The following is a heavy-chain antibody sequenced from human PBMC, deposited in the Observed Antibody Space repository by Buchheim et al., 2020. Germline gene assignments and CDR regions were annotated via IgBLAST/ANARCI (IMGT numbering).Heavy chain of an antibody. Sequence: QVQLVQSGAEVKKPGSSVKVSCKASGGTFSSYTISWVRQAPGQGLEWMGRIITILGIANYAQKFQGRVTITADNSTSTASMELSSLRSEDTAVYYCATSPHYYGSGSYYTYYFDYWGQGTL. D-gene: IGHD3-10*01. J-gene: IGHJ4*02. CDR1: GGTFSSYT. CDR2: IITILGIA. CDR3: ATSPHYYGSGSYYTYYFDY. V-gene: IGHV1-69*02.